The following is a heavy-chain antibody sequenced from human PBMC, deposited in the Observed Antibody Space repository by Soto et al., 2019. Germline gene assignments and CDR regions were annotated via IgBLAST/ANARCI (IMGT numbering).Heavy chain of an antibody. Sequence: QVHVQQSGPGLVKPSETLSLSCTVSSGPSSSHNWGWIRQPPGRGLEWIGYVYYTGGTSYNPSLKSRVTISADTSTTHISLPLSSVTAADTAVYYCVRQGIDYLHGLVDVWGQGTTVSVSS. CDR3: VRQGIDYLHGLVDV. J-gene: IGHJ6*02. CDR1: SGPSSSHN. CDR2: VYYTGGT. D-gene: IGHD1-26*01. V-gene: IGHV4-59*08.